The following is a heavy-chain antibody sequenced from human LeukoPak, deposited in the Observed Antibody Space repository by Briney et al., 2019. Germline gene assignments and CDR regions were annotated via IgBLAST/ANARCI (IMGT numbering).Heavy chain of an antibody. D-gene: IGHD5-18*01. J-gene: IGHJ5*02. CDR1: GFTFSSYS. Sequence: GGSLRLSCAASGFTFSSYSMNWVRQAPGKGLEWVANIREERGQEYYVDSVKGRFTISKNSAKNSLYLQMNTLRVEDTAMYYCASLDTAKQPLANHWGQGTLVTVSS. CDR2: IREERGQE. V-gene: IGHV3-7*03. CDR3: ASLDTAKQPLANH.